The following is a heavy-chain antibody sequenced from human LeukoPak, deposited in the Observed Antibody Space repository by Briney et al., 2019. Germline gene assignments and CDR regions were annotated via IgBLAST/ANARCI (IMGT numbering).Heavy chain of an antibody. CDR2: IRSSGSSI. CDR3: ARVSDSWSCDV. J-gene: IGHJ6*04. V-gene: IGHV3-11*01. CDR1: GFTFSGYS. Sequence: GGSLRLSCAASGFTFSGYSMSWIRQAPGKGLEWLSYIRSSGSSIYYADSVKGRFPLYRDNDKHSLYPQMNSQRVEDTDMYYCARVSDSWSCDVWGKGTTVTVSS. D-gene: IGHD6-13*01.